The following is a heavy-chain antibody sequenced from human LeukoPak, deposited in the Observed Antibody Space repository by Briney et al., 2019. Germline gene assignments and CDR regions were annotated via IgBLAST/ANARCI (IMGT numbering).Heavy chain of an antibody. CDR3: ARADGDYYSTHFFDY. J-gene: IGHJ4*02. CDR2: INSDGSST. CDR1: GFTFSSYW. V-gene: IGHV3-74*01. Sequence: PGGSLRLSCAASGFTFSSYWMHWVRQAPGKGLVWVSRINSDGSSTSYADSVKGRFTISRDNAKNTLYLQMNSLRAEDTAVYYCARADGDYYSTHFFDYWGQGTLVTVSS. D-gene: IGHD2-21*02.